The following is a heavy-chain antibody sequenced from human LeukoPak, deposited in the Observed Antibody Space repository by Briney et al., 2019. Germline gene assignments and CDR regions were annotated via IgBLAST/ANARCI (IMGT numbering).Heavy chain of an antibody. D-gene: IGHD1-26*01. CDR1: GYIFTAYY. CDR2: INPNSGGT. CDR3: AREGAGIVGATDAFDI. Sequence: ASVKVSCKASGYIFTAYYMHWVRQAPGQGLEWMGWINPNSGGTNYAQKFQGRVTMTRDTSISTAYMELSRLRSDDTAVYYCAREGAGIVGATDAFDIWGQGTMVTVSS. V-gene: IGHV1-2*02. J-gene: IGHJ3*02.